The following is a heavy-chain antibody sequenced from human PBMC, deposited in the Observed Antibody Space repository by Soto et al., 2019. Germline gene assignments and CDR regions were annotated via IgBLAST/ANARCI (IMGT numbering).Heavy chain of an antibody. CDR2: INPNSGDT. Sequence: QVQLVQSGAEVKKPGVSVKVSCKASGYTFTADYLYWLRQAPGQVPEWLGGINPNSGDTIYAPNFQGRVTMTRDPSISTAYMELSGLRSADTAGYYCASDPIGGGAPYSFDYWGQGTLVTVSS. J-gene: IGHJ4*02. CDR3: ASDPIGGGAPYSFDY. CDR1: GYTFTADY. D-gene: IGHD3-16*01. V-gene: IGHV1-2*02.